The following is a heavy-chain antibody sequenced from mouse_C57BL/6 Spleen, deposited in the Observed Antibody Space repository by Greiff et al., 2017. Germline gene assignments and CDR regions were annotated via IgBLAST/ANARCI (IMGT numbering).Heavy chain of an antibody. V-gene: IGHV1-64*01. CDR3: AHGSSPYYFDY. J-gene: IGHJ2*01. CDR1: GYTFTSYW. Sequence: QVHVKQPGAELVKPGASVKLSCKASGYTFTSYWMHWVKQRPGQGLEWIGMIHPNSGSTNYNEKFKSKATLTVDKSSSTAYMQLSSLTSEDSAVYYCAHGSSPYYFDYWGQGTTLTVSS. D-gene: IGHD1-1*01. CDR2: IHPNSGST.